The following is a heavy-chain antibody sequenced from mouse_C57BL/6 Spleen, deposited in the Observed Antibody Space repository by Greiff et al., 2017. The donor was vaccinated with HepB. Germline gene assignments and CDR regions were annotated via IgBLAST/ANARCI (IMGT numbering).Heavy chain of an antibody. CDR2: IRNKANGYTT. V-gene: IGHV7-3*01. CDR3: ARYDGYHGAMDY. CDR1: GFTFTDYY. J-gene: IGHJ4*01. D-gene: IGHD2-3*01. Sequence: EVQGVESGGGLVQPGGSLSLSCAASGFTFTDYYMSWVRQPPGKALEWLGFIRNKANGYTTEYSASVKGRFTISRDNSQSILYLQMNALRAEDSATYYCARYDGYHGAMDYWGQGTSVTVSS.